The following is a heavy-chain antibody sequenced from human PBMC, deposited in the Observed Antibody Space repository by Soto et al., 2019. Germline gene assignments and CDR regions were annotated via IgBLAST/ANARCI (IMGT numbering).Heavy chain of an antibody. J-gene: IGHJ4*02. D-gene: IGHD4-17*01. CDR3: ARDGDRNDDYDY. V-gene: IGHV1-3*05. Sequence: QVQLVQSGAEEKKPGASVKVSCKASAYTFIRYAMHWVRQAPGQRLEWMGWINAGNGNTKYSQKFQGRVTITRDTSASTAYMYLSSLRAEDTAVYYCARDGDRNDDYDYWGQGTLVTVFS. CDR2: INAGNGNT. CDR1: AYTFIRYA.